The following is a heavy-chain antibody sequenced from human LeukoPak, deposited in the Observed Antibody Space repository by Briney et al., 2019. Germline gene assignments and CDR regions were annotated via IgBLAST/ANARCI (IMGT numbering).Heavy chain of an antibody. V-gene: IGHV4-38-2*01. D-gene: IGHD6-19*01. Sequence: KPSETLSLTCAVSGYSISSGYYWGWIRQPPGKGPEWIGSIYHSGSTYYNPSLKSRVTISVDTSKNQFSLKLSSVTAADTAVYYCARVTGRAVAVRSIIYFDYWGQGTLVTVSS. CDR1: GYSISSGYY. CDR3: ARVTGRAVAVRSIIYFDY. J-gene: IGHJ4*02. CDR2: IYHSGST.